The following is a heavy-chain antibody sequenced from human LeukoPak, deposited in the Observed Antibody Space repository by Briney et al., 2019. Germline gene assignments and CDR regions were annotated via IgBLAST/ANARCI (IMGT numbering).Heavy chain of an antibody. J-gene: IGHJ4*02. CDR3: AREYYYDSSGYYPAAFDY. CDR2: IKQDGSER. V-gene: IGHV3-7*01. Sequence: GGSLRLSCAASGFTFSSYWMSWVRQAPGKGLEWVANIKQDGSERYYVDSVKGRFTISRDNAKNSLYLQMNSLRAEDTAVYYCAREYYYDSSGYYPAAFDYWGQGTLVTVSS. CDR1: GFTFSSYW. D-gene: IGHD3-22*01.